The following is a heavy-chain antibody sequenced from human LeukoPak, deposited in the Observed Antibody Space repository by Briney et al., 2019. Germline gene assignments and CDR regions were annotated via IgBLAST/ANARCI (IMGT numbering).Heavy chain of an antibody. CDR3: ARTLIYCSGGSCYSAGFDY. Sequence: SETLSLTCTVYGVSISSYYWSWIRQPPGKGLEWIVYIYTSGSTNYNPSLKSRVTISVDTSKNQFSLKLSSVTAADTAVYYCARTLIYCSGGSCYSAGFDYWGQGTLVTVSS. V-gene: IGHV4-4*09. CDR2: IYTSGST. CDR1: GVSISSYY. J-gene: IGHJ4*02. D-gene: IGHD2-15*01.